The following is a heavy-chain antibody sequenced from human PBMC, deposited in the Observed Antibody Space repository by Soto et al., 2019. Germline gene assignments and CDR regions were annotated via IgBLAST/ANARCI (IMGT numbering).Heavy chain of an antibody. Sequence: QVQLLEPGGGVVQPGRSLRLSCAASGFTLSSYAMHWVRQAPGKGLEWVAVISYDGSTTSYADSVKGRFTISRDNSKNTLYLQMTSLRADDTAVYYCEREGHLSGGSRSFFDYWGQGTLVTVSS. J-gene: IGHJ4*02. D-gene: IGHD2-15*01. V-gene: IGHV3-30-3*01. CDR3: EREGHLSGGSRSFFDY. CDR1: GFTLSSYA. CDR2: ISYDGSTT.